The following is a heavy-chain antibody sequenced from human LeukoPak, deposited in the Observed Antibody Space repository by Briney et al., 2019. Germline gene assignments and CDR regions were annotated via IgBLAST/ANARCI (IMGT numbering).Heavy chain of an antibody. J-gene: IGHJ4*02. Sequence: PSETLSLTCAVYGGSFSGYYWTWIRQPPGKGLEWIGEIHYSGSATYNPSLKSRVTISVDTSKNQFSLKMNSVTAADTAVYYCARGRWFRAFWSRGTPVTVSS. CDR3: ARGRWFRAF. V-gene: IGHV4-34*01. D-gene: IGHD3-10*01. CDR1: GGSFSGYY. CDR2: IHYSGSA.